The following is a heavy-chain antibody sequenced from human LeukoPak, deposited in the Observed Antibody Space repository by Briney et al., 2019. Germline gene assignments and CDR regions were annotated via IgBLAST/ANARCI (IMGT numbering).Heavy chain of an antibody. V-gene: IGHV4-39*07. CDR1: GVSISSSSDY. D-gene: IGHD1-26*01. CDR3: ARLVGAPNWFDP. CDR2: IYYSGST. Sequence: SETLSLTCTVSGVSISSSSDYWGWIRQPPGKGLEWIGSIYYSGSTYYNPSLKSRVTISVDTSKNQFSLKLSSVTATDTAVFYCARLVGAPNWFDPWGQGTLVTVSS. J-gene: IGHJ5*02.